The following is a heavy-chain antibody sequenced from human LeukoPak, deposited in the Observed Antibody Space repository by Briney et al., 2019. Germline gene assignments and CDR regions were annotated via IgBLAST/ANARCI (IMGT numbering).Heavy chain of an antibody. Sequence: SETLSLTRTVSGGSVSSGSYYWSWIRQPPGKGLEWIGYIYYSGSTNYNPSLKSRVTISVDTSKNQFSLKLSSVTAADTAVYYCATEDGYNSNFDYWGQGTLVTVSS. CDR2: IYYSGST. J-gene: IGHJ4*02. D-gene: IGHD5-24*01. V-gene: IGHV4-61*01. CDR1: GGSVSSGSYY. CDR3: ATEDGYNSNFDY.